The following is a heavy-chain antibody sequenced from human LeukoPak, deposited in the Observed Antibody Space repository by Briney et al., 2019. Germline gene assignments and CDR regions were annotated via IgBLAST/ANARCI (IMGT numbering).Heavy chain of an antibody. CDR3: AKAVGRWSFDL. CDR1: GFMFSTND. J-gene: IGHJ2*01. V-gene: IGHV3-23*01. CDR2: ISGSGDGT. Sequence: GGSLRLSCAASGFMFSTNDMSWVRQAPGKGLEWVSAISGSGDGTTYADSVKGRFTISRDNSKNTLYLQMNSLRAEDTAVYYCAKAVGRWSFDLWGRGALVTVSS.